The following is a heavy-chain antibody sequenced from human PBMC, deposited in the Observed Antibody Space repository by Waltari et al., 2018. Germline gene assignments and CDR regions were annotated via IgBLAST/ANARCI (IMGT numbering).Heavy chain of an antibody. CDR2: VNHGGDT. CDR1: GGSFSGYY. D-gene: IGHD5-12*01. J-gene: IGHJ4*02. Sequence: QVQLQGWGAGLLRRSETLSLTCAVSGGSFSGYYWSWIRQSPGKGLEWIGDVNHGGDTNYSPSLESRVTISVDMSKNQFSLKMRSVTAADTAIYYCARAPGYKGYFDYWGRGTLVTVSS. CDR3: ARAPGYKGYFDY. V-gene: IGHV4-34*01.